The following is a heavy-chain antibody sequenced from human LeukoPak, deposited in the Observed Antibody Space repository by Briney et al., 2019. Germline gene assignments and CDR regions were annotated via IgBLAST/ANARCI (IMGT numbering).Heavy chain of an antibody. J-gene: IGHJ5*02. CDR2: MNPNSGNT. V-gene: IGHV1-8*01. Sequence: ASVKVSCKASGYTLTSYDINWVRQATGQGLEWMGWMNPNSGNTGYAQKFQGRVTMTRNTSISTAYMELSSLRSEDTAVYYCARGRVAAAGTRNWFDPWGQGTLVTVSS. CDR3: ARGRVAAAGTRNWFDP. CDR1: GYTLTSYD. D-gene: IGHD6-13*01.